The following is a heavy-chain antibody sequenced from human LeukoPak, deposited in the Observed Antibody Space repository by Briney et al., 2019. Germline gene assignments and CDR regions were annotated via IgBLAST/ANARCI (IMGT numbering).Heavy chain of an antibody. CDR1: GGSISSYY. CDR2: IYYSGST. J-gene: IGHJ4*02. D-gene: IGHD6-19*01. Sequence: SETLSLTCTVSGGSISSYYWSWIRQPPGKGLEWIGYIYYSGSTNYNPSLKSRVTISVDTSKNQFSLKLSSVTAADTGVYYCARHLYSSGWFFDYWGQGTLVTVSS. V-gene: IGHV4-59*08. CDR3: ARHLYSSGWFFDY.